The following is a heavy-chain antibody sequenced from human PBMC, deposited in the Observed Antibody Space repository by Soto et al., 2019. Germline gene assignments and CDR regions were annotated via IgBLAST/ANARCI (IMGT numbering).Heavy chain of an antibody. Sequence: SETLSLTCAVSGGSISSGGYSWSWIRQPPGKGLEWIGYIYHSGSTYYNPSLKSRVTISVDRSKNQFSLKLSSVTAADTAVYYCARDLSSDSLFGYWGQGALVTVSS. D-gene: IGHD3-22*01. V-gene: IGHV4-30-2*01. J-gene: IGHJ4*02. CDR3: ARDLSSDSLFGY. CDR1: GGSISSGGYS. CDR2: IYHSGST.